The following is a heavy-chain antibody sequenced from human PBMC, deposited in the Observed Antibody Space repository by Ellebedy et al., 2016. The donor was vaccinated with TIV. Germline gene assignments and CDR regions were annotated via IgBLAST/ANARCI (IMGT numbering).Heavy chain of an antibody. CDR1: GYTFSDFF. CDR3: ARDIAPPGSWWFDS. D-gene: IGHD6-13*01. J-gene: IGHJ5*01. V-gene: IGHV1-2*02. CDR2: IEPRSGDT. Sequence: ASVKVSCXASGYTFSDFFLHWIRRAPGQGLEWMGWIEPRSGDTNYAKKFQGRVTMARDSSISTAYMELSSLGLDDTAVYYCARDIAPPGSWWFDSWGQGTLVTVSS.